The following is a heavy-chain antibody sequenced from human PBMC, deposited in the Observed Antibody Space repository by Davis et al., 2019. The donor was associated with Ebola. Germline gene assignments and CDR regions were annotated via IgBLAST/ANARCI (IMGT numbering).Heavy chain of an antibody. CDR3: ARVDYSNHGACFDH. Sequence: PGGSLRLSCAASGFSFSDFSMNWVLQTPGKGLEWVSVIYKSCNAYYPESLKGRFTVSRDESKNTLFLQVKSPRTEDTAMYYCARVDYSNHGACFDHWGQGSLVTVSS. J-gene: IGHJ4*02. V-gene: IGHV3-66*02. CDR2: IYKSCNA. D-gene: IGHD4-11*01. CDR1: GFSFSDFS.